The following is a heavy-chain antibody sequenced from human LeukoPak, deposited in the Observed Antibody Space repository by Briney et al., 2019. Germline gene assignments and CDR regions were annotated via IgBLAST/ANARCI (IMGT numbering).Heavy chain of an antibody. CDR1: GFTFSSYA. J-gene: IGHJ5*02. CDR3: AKPISGGLAVTGDWFHP. D-gene: IGHD6-19*01. Sequence: GRSLRLSCAASGFTFSSYAMHWVRQAPGKGLEWVAVISYDGSNKYYADSVKGRFTISRDNSKNTLYLQLNSLRAEDTAVYYCAKPISGGLAVTGDWFHPWGQGTLVTVSS. V-gene: IGHV3-30-3*02. CDR2: ISYDGSNK.